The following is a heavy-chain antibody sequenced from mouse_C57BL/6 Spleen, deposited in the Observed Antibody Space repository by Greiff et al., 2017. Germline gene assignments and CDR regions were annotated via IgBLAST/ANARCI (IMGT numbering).Heavy chain of an antibody. CDR2: ISSGGDYI. CDR3: TSEGVRRGGFLCDY. V-gene: IGHV5-9-1*02. D-gene: IGHD2-1*01. J-gene: IGHJ2*01. Sequence: DVKLVESGEGLVKPGGSLKLSCAASGFTFSSYAMSWVRQTPEKRLEWVAYISSGGDYIYYADTVKGRFSISRDNAKHTLYLQMSRLKSEYTAMYYCTSEGVRRGGFLCDYWGQGTTLTVSS. CDR1: GFTFSSYA.